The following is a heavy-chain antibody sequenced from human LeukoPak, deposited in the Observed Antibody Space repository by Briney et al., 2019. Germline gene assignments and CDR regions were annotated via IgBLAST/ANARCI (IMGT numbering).Heavy chain of an antibody. CDR1: GFTLRSYA. CDR2: ISGSDGNT. CDR3: ARDLDDYNGLPPFFQH. D-gene: IGHD5-24*01. J-gene: IGHJ1*01. V-gene: IGHV3-23*01. Sequence: PGGSLRLSCAASGFTLRSYAMNWVRQAPGEGLEWVSAISGSDGNTYYADSVKGRFTISRDNSKNTLYLQMNSLRAEDTAVYYCARDLDDYNGLPPFFQHWGQGTLVTVSS.